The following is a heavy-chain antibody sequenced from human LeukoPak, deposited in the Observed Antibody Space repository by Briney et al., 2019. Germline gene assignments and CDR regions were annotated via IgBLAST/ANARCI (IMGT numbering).Heavy chain of an antibody. D-gene: IGHD3-16*01. CDR2: IRQDGSEK. J-gene: IGHJ4*02. Sequence: GGSLRLSCAASGFTFTSYWMTWVRQAPGKGLEWVVNIRQDGSEKFYVDSVKGRFTISRDNAKSSLYLQMNSLRAEDTAVYYCARERGGTLGDYWGQGTLVTVSS. CDR1: GFTFTSYW. CDR3: ARERGGTLGDY. V-gene: IGHV3-7*03.